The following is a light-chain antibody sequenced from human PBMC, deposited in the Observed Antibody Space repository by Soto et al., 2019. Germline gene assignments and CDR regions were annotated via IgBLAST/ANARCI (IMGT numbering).Light chain of an antibody. Sequence: EIVLTQSPGTLPLSPGEGATLSCRASQSVNGNYLAWYQHKPGQAPRLLIYTASHRPTGIPDRFSGSGSGTDFTLGISRLEPEDFAVYYCQQYGSSPQLTFGGGTRVEMK. V-gene: IGKV3-20*01. CDR1: QSVNGNY. J-gene: IGKJ4*01. CDR3: QQYGSSPQLT. CDR2: TAS.